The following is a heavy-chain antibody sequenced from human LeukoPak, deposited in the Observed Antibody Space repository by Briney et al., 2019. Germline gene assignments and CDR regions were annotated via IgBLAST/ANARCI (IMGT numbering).Heavy chain of an antibody. V-gene: IGHV3-48*04. J-gene: IGHJ4*02. Sequence: GGSLRLSCAASGFTFSSYSMNWVRQAPGKGLEWVSYISSSSSTIYYADSVKGRFTISRDNAKNSLYLQMNSLRAEDTAVYYCARDPAPNTVTTESDYSPFDYWGQGTLVTVSS. CDR1: GFTFSSYS. CDR2: ISSSSSTI. D-gene: IGHD4-17*01. CDR3: ARDPAPNTVTTESDYSPFDY.